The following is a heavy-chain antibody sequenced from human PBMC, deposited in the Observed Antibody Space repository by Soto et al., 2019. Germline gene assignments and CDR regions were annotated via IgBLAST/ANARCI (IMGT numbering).Heavy chain of an antibody. J-gene: IGHJ6*04. CDR3: ARKLGPTDYYFVRDV. Sequence: EVQLVESGGGLVKPGGSLRLSCPVSGFTFSSYSMNWVRQAPGKGLEWVSSISSSSSYIYYADSVKGRFTISRDNAKNSLYLQMNSLIAEDKAVYYCARKLGPTDYYFVRDVWGKGTTVTVSS. V-gene: IGHV3-21*06. CDR1: GFTFSSYS. CDR2: ISSSSSYI. D-gene: IGHD7-27*01.